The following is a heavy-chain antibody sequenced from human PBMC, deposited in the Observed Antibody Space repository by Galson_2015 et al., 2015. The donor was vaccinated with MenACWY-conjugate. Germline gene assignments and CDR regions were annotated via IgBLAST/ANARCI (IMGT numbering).Heavy chain of an antibody. V-gene: IGHV3-74*01. J-gene: IGHJ4*02. CDR2: INPGGSST. D-gene: IGHD2-15*01. Sequence: SLRLSCAASGFIFNTYWMHWVLQAPGKGLVWVSRINPGGSSTTYADSVKDRFTISRDNAKNTLYLQMNSLRPEDTAVFYCAKTRVASFYFDSWGQGTLVTVSS. CDR3: AKTRVASFYFDS. CDR1: GFIFNTYW.